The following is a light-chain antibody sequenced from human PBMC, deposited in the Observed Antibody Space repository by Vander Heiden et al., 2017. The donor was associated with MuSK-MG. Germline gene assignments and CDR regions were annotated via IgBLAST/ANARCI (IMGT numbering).Light chain of an antibody. J-gene: IGLJ3*02. Sequence: QSALTQSASVSGSPGQSTTISCTGTSSDIGGYNYVSWYQQHPGKAPKLMIYDVTNRPSGVSNRFSGSKSGDTASLTISGLQAEDEADYYCSSDTSSGTLVFGGGTKLTVL. CDR1: SSDIGGYNY. CDR2: DVT. CDR3: SSDTSSGTLV. V-gene: IGLV2-14*03.